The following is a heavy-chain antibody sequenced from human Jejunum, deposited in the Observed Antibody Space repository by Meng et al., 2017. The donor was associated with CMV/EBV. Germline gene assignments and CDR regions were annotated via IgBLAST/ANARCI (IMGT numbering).Heavy chain of an antibody. D-gene: IGHD2-2*01. CDR3: VRAEGVVVPAAILFYYAMDV. Sequence: YAMPWVRQAPGKGLEWVAIISYDGSNQYYADPVKGRFTISRDNSKNTLYLQMNSLRVEDTAVYFCVRAEGVVVPAAILFYYAMDVWGQGTTVTVSS. V-gene: IGHV3-30-3*01. CDR2: ISYDGSNQ. CDR1: YA. J-gene: IGHJ6*02.